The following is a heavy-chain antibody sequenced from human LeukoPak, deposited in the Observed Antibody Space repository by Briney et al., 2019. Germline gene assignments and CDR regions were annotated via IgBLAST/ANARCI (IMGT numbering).Heavy chain of an antibody. CDR3: AGDFWSGYYFRD. D-gene: IGHD3-3*01. CDR1: GVSISSYY. Sequence: SETLSLTCTVSGVSISSYYWSWIRQPAGKGLEWIGRIHTSGSTNYNPSLKSRVTMSVDTSKNQFSLKLSSVTAADTAVYYCAGDFWSGYYFRDWGQGTLVTVSS. CDR2: IHTSGST. J-gene: IGHJ4*02. V-gene: IGHV4-4*07.